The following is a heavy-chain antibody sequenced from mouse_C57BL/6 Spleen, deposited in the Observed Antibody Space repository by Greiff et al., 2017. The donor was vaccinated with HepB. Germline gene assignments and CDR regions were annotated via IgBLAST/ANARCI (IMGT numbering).Heavy chain of an antibody. V-gene: IGHV14-2*01. CDR3: ARFYGSSLSFDY. CDR1: GFNIKDYY. CDR2: IDPEDGET. Sequence: EVQLQQSGAELVKPGASVKLSCTASGFNIKDYYMHWVKQRTEQGLEWIGRIDPEDGETKHAPKFQGKATITADTSSNTAYLQLSSLTSEDTAVYYCARFYGSSLSFDYWGQGTTLTVSS. D-gene: IGHD1-1*01. J-gene: IGHJ2*01.